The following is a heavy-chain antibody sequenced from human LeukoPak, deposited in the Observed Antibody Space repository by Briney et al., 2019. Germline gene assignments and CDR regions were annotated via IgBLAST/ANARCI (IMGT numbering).Heavy chain of an antibody. J-gene: IGHJ5*02. CDR3: ARGGYCTNGVCYGWFDP. CDR2: IKQDGSEK. Sequence: GGSLRLSCAASGFTFSSYWMSWVRQAPGKGLEWVANIKQDGSEKYYVDSVKGRFTISRDNAKNSLYLQMNSLRAEDTAVYYCARGGYCTNGVCYGWFDPWAREPWSPSPQ. D-gene: IGHD2-8*01. CDR1: GFTFSSYW. V-gene: IGHV3-7*01.